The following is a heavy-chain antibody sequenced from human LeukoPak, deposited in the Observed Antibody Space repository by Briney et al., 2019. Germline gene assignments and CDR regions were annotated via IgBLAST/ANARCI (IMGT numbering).Heavy chain of an antibody. J-gene: IGHJ5*02. Sequence: ASETLSLTCTVSGGSISSGSYYWSWIRQPPGKGLEWIGYIYYSGSTNYNPSLKSRVTISVDTSKNQFSLKLSSVTAADTAVYYCARGLETTVTTFYNWFDPWGQGTLVTVSS. CDR3: ARGLETTVTTFYNWFDP. D-gene: IGHD4-17*01. V-gene: IGHV4-61*01. CDR2: IYYSGST. CDR1: GGSISSGSYY.